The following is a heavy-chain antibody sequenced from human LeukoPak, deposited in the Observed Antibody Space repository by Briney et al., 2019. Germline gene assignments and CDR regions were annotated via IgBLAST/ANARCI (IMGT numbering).Heavy chain of an antibody. CDR3: AREGVNRIRYYYYGMDV. J-gene: IGHJ6*02. CDR1: GYTFTSYG. CDR2: ISAHNGNT. V-gene: IGHV1-18*01. D-gene: IGHD1-14*01. Sequence: ASVKVSCKASGYTFTSYGISWVRQAPGQGLEWMGWISAHNGNTNYAQKLQGRVTMTTDTSTSTAYMELRSLRSDDTAVYYCAREGVNRIRYYYYGMDVWGQGTTVTVSS.